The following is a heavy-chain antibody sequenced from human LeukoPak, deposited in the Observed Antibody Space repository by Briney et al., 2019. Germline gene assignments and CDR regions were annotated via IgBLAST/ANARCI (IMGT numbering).Heavy chain of an antibody. V-gene: IGHV1-18*01. D-gene: IGHD6-13*01. Sequence: ASVKVSCTASGYTFSSYGISWVRQAPGQGLEWMGWIATYNSKTKYAEKVQGRVTMTTDTSTTTAYMVMRTLRSDDTAVYYCARDMVGLAADGNWFDPWGQGTLVTVSS. CDR3: ARDMVGLAADGNWFDP. CDR2: IATYNSKT. CDR1: GYTFSSYG. J-gene: IGHJ5*02.